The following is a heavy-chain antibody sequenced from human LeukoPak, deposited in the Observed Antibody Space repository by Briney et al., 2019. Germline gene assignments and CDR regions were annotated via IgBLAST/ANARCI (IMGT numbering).Heavy chain of an antibody. CDR1: GGSISSGGYY. D-gene: IGHD5-18*01. J-gene: IGHJ6*02. Sequence: PSETLSLTCTVSGGSISSGGYYWSWIRQPPGKGLEWIGEINHSGSINYNPSLKSRVTISVDTSKNQFSLKLSSVTAADTAVYYCARVRFAEQLWPRRYYYYGMDVWGQGTTVTVSS. CDR2: INHSGSI. CDR3: ARVRFAEQLWPRRYYYYGMDV. V-gene: IGHV4-39*07.